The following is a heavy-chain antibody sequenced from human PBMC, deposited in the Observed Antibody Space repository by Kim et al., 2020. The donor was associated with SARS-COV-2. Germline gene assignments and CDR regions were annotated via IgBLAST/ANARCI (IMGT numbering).Heavy chain of an antibody. Sequence: ASVKVSCKASGYTFTSYAMHWVRQAPGQRLEWMGWINAGNGNTKYSQKFQGRVTITRDTSASTAYMELSSLRSEDTAVYYCATGGCSGGTCYYYYGMDVWGQGTTVTVSS. D-gene: IGHD2-15*01. V-gene: IGHV1-3*01. J-gene: IGHJ6*02. CDR3: ATGGCSGGTCYYYYGMDV. CDR1: GYTFTSYA. CDR2: INAGNGNT.